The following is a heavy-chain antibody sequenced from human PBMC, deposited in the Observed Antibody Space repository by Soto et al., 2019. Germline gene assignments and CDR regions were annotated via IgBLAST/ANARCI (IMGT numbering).Heavy chain of an antibody. V-gene: IGHV1-69*08. J-gene: IGHJ5*02. CDR2: IVPILGET. CDR3: ARDNTVPTSGWFDP. CDR1: GDTFSSYT. D-gene: IGHD1-1*01. Sequence: VQLVQSGAEVKKPGSSVKVSCKASGDTFSSYTISWVRQAPGQGLEWMGRIVPILGETNYAQKFQGRVTIIADTSTSTAYMELSSLRSEDTAVYYCARDNTVPTSGWFDPWGQGTLVTVSA.